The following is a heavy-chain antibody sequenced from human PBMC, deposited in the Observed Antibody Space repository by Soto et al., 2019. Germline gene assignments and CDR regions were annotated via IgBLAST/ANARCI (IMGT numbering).Heavy chain of an antibody. CDR2: IYYGGDS. D-gene: IGHD1-26*01. CDR3: GRGGGGGVDC. CDR1: GGSISSRTSY. Sequence: QVQLQESGPGLVKPSQTLSLTCTVSGGSISSRTSYWSWIRQHPGKGLEWIGYIYYGGDSFYNPSLKSGFTIAIDTSETHFSLKRNSVTAADTAGYFCGRGGGGGVDCWGQGTLVTVAS. V-gene: IGHV4-31*03. J-gene: IGHJ4*02.